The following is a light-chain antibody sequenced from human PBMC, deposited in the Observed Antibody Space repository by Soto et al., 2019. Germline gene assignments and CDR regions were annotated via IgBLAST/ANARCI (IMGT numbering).Light chain of an antibody. CDR2: DAS. CDR1: QSVSSY. Sequence: EIVLTQSPATLSLSPGERATLSCRASQSVSSYLAWYQQKPGQAPRLLIYDASNRATGIPARFSGSGSGTDFTLTISSLEPEDFAVYYCQQRTSWITFGPGTRLEIK. CDR3: QQRTSWIT. J-gene: IGKJ5*01. V-gene: IGKV3-11*01.